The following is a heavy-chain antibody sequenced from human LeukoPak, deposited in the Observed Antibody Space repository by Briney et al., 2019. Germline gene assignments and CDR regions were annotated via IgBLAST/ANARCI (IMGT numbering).Heavy chain of an antibody. D-gene: IGHD6-13*01. CDR1: GGSIVSHY. Sequence: PSETLSLTCTVSGGSIVSHYWNWIRQPAGRGLEWIGRFYASGTTNTSPSLKSRVTMSVDTSKNQFSLKLSSVTAADTAVYYRAKDSSTWGNLAGHFDSWGQGTLVTVSS. J-gene: IGHJ4*02. CDR3: AKDSSTWGNLAGHFDS. CDR2: FYASGTT. V-gene: IGHV4-4*07.